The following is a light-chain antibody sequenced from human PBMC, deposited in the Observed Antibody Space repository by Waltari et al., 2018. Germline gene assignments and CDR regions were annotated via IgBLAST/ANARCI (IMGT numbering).Light chain of an antibody. V-gene: IGKV4-1*01. Sequence: DIVMTQSPDSLAVSLGERATINCKSTQSVLYSSNNKNYFAWYQQKPGQPPQLLIYWASTRESGVPDRFSGSGSGTDFTLTISSLQAEDVAVYYCQQYYSTPLTFGGGTKVEFK. CDR2: WAS. J-gene: IGKJ4*01. CDR1: QSVLYSSNNKNY. CDR3: QQYYSTPLT.